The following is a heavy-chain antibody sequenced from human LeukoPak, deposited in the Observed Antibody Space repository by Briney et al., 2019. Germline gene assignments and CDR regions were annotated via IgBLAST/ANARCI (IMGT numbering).Heavy chain of an antibody. J-gene: IGHJ4*02. CDR2: IQQDGSEK. Sequence: ASVKVSCKVSGYTLTELSMHWVRQAPGKGLEWVANIQQDGSEKYYVDSVKGRFTISRDNAKNSLYLQMNSLRAEDTAVYYCARDLYGDYFFDYWGQGTLVTVSS. CDR3: ARDLYGDYFFDY. V-gene: IGHV3-7*01. D-gene: IGHD4-17*01. CDR1: GYTLTELS.